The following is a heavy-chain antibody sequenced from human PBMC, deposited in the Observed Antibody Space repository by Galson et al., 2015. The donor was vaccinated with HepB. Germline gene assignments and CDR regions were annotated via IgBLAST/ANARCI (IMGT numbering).Heavy chain of an antibody. Sequence: SLRLSCAASGFTFSSYAVHWVRQAPGKGLEWVAVISYDGSNKYYADSVKGRFTISRDNSKNTLYLQMNSLRAEDTAVYYCARFYYDSSGWSAQGYFDYWGQGTLVTVSS. V-gene: IGHV3-30-3*01. CDR2: ISYDGSNK. J-gene: IGHJ4*02. CDR1: GFTFSSYA. CDR3: ARFYYDSSGWSAQGYFDY. D-gene: IGHD3-22*01.